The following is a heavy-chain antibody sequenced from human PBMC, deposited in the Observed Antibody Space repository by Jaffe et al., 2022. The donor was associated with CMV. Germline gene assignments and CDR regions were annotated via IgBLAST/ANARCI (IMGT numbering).Heavy chain of an antibody. CDR2: IYSGGST. CDR1: GFTVSSNY. Sequence: EVQLVESGGGLVQPGGSLRLSCAASGFTVSSNYMSWVRQAPGKGLEWVSVIYSGGSTYYADSVKGRFTISRDNSKNTLYLQMNSLRAEDTAVYYCARDKRYCSGGSCYVENWFDPWGQGTLVTVSS. CDR3: ARDKRYCSGGSCYVENWFDP. D-gene: IGHD2-15*01. J-gene: IGHJ5*02. V-gene: IGHV3-66*01.